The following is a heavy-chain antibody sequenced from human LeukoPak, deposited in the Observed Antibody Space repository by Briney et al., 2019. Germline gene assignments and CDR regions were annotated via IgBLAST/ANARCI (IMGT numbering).Heavy chain of an antibody. J-gene: IGHJ5*02. CDR3: ARGITIFGVVNNWFDP. D-gene: IGHD3-3*01. V-gene: IGHV4-38-2*01. Sequence: SETLSLTCAVSGYSISSGYYWGWIRQPPGKGLEWIGSIYHSGSTYYNPSLKSRVTISVDTSKNQFSLKLSSVTAADTAVYCCARGITIFGVVNNWFDPWGQGTLVTDSS. CDR1: GYSISSGYY. CDR2: IYHSGST.